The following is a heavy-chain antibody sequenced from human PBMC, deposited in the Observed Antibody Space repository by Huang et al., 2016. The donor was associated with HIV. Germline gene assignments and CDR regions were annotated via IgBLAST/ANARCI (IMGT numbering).Heavy chain of an antibody. CDR2: INPIFYTT. CDR1: GCTLSSYV. D-gene: IGHD3-22*01. V-gene: IGHV1-69*01. CDR3: ARDLYDSSGSIYYYGMVV. Sequence: QVQLVQSGAEVKKPGSSVKVSCKASGCTLSSYVISWVLQAPGQGLEWMGGINPIFYTTNCAQNFQGRRKITADENTNTAYMELSSLTSEDTAVYHCARDLYDSSGSIYYYGMVVWGQGTTVTVSS. J-gene: IGHJ6*01.